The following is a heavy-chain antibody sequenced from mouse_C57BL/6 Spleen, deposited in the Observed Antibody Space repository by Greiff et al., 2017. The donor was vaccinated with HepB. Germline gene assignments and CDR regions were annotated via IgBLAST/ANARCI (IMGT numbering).Heavy chain of an antibody. V-gene: IGHV14-4*01. CDR3: TPITTEG. Sequence: VQLKQSGAELVRPGASVKLSCTASGFNIKDDYMHWVKQRPEQGLEWIGWIDPENGDTEYASKFQGKATITADTSSNTAYLQLSSLTSEDTAVYYCTPITTEGWGTGTTVTVSS. J-gene: IGHJ1*03. D-gene: IGHD1-1*01. CDR2: IDPENGDT. CDR1: GFNIKDDY.